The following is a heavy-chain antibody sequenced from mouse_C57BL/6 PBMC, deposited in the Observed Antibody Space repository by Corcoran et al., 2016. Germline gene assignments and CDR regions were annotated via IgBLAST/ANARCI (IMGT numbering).Heavy chain of an antibody. CDR3: ARDDYDERAFAY. D-gene: IGHD2-4*01. CDR2: ISYDGSN. J-gene: IGHJ3*01. Sequence: DVQLQESGPGLVKPSQSLSLTCSVTGYSITSGYYWNWIRQFPGNKLEWMGYISYDGSNNYNPSLKNRISITRDTSKNQFFLKLNSVTTEDTATYYCARDDYDERAFAYWGQGTLVTVSA. CDR1: GYSITSGYY. V-gene: IGHV3-6*01.